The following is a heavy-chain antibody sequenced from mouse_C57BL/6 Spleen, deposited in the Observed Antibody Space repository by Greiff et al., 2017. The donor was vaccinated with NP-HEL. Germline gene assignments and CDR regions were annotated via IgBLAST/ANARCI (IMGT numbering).Heavy chain of an antibody. CDR2: ISSGSSTI. V-gene: IGHV5-17*01. Sequence: EVKVVESGGGLVKPGGSLKLSCAASGFTFSDYGMHWVRQAPEKGLEWVAYISSGSSTIYYADTVKGRFTISRDNAKNTLFLQMTSLRSEDTAMYYCARAHDYDGYYFDYWGQGTTLTVSS. D-gene: IGHD2-4*01. J-gene: IGHJ2*01. CDR1: GFTFSDYG. CDR3: ARAHDYDGYYFDY.